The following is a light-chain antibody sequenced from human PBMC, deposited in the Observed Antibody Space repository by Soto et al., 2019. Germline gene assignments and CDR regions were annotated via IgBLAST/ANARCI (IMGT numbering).Light chain of an antibody. CDR3: QSADSSGTWV. CDR1: ALPKQY. CDR2: RDT. V-gene: IGLV3-25*02. J-gene: IGLJ3*02. Sequence: SYELTQPPSVSVSPGQTARITCSGAALPKQYAYWYQQKPGQAPVLVTFRDTKRPSEIPERFSGSSSGTTVTLTISAVQAEDEADYYCQSADSSGTWVFGGGTKLTVL.